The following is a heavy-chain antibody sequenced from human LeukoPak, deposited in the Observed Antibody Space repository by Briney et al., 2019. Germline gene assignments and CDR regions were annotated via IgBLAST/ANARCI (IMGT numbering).Heavy chain of an antibody. CDR1: GYTFTGYY. J-gene: IGHJ5*02. Sequence: GASVKVSCKASGYTFTGYYMHWVRQAPGQGLKWMGWINPNSGGTNYAQKFQGWVTMTRDTSISTAYMELSRLRSDDTAVYYCARGYYGSGSYQVLNWFDPWGQGTLVTVSS. V-gene: IGHV1-2*04. CDR2: INPNSGGT. CDR3: ARGYYGSGSYQVLNWFDP. D-gene: IGHD3-10*01.